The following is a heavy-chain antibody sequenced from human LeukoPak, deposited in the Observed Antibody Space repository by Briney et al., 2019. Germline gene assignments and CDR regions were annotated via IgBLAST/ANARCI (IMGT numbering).Heavy chain of an antibody. J-gene: IGHJ4*02. CDR1: GFTFSSYG. CDR2: IRYDGSSE. Sequence: GGSLRLSCAAPGFTFSSYGTHWVRQAPGKGLEWVAFIRYDGSSEYYADSVKGRFSISRDNSKNMLYLQMNSLRVEDTAVYSCAKDPPRVAALFFKEDYWGQGTLVTVSS. V-gene: IGHV3-30*02. CDR3: AKDPPRVAALFFKEDY. D-gene: IGHD3-3*01.